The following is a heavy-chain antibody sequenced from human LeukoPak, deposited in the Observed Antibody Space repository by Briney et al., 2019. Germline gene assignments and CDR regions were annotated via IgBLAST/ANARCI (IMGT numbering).Heavy chain of an antibody. Sequence: GGSLRLSCAASGFTFDDYGMSWVRQAPGKGLEWVSGINWNGGSTGYADSVKGRFTISRDNAKNSLYLQMNSLRAEDTALYHCARDGKHSSSWGVDYWGQGTLVTVSS. V-gene: IGHV3-20*01. D-gene: IGHD6-6*01. CDR3: ARDGKHSSSWGVDY. CDR2: INWNGGST. CDR1: GFTFDDYG. J-gene: IGHJ4*02.